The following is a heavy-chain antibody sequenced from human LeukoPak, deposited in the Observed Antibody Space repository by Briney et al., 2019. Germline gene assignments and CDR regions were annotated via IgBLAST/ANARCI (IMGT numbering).Heavy chain of an antibody. Sequence: PSETLSLTCTVSGGSISSSSYYWGWIRQPPGKGLEWIGSIYYSGSTYYNPSLKSRVTISVDTSKNQFSLKLSSVTAADTAVYYCAKDWSIFGARDWFDPWGQGILVTVSS. CDR1: GGSISSSSYY. CDR3: AKDWSIFGARDWFDP. CDR2: IYYSGST. V-gene: IGHV4-39*07. D-gene: IGHD3-3*01. J-gene: IGHJ5*02.